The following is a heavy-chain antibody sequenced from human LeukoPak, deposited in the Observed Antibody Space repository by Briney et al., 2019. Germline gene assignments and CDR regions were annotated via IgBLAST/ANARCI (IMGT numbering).Heavy chain of an antibody. J-gene: IGHJ4*02. V-gene: IGHV3-33*06. CDR3: AKGHYYGSGSLDY. CDR2: IWYDGSNK. D-gene: IGHD3-10*01. Sequence: GGSLRLSCAASGFTFSSYGMHWVRQAPGKGLEWVAVIWYDGSNKYYADSVKGRFTISRDNSKNTLYVQMNSLRAEDTAVYYCAKGHYYGSGSLDYWGQGTLVTVSS. CDR1: GFTFSSYG.